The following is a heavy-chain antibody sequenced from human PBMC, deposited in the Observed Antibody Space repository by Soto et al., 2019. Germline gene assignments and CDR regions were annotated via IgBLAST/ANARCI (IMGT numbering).Heavy chain of an antibody. J-gene: IGHJ4*02. CDR3: ARGSMRIVVVNFDY. D-gene: IGHD3-22*01. Sequence: GASVKVSCKASGGTFSSYAISWVRQAPGQGLEWMGIINPSGGSTSYAQKFQGRVTMTRDTSTSTVYMELSSLRSEDTAVYYCARGSMRIVVVNFDYWGQGTLVTVSS. CDR1: GGTFSSYA. CDR2: INPSGGST. V-gene: IGHV1-46*01.